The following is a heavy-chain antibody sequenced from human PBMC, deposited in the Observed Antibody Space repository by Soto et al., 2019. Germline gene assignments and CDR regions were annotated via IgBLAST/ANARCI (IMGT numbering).Heavy chain of an antibody. J-gene: IGHJ4*02. V-gene: IGHV1-8*01. CDR2: MNPNSGNT. CDR3: ARALVYDSSGWPRDY. Sequence: ASVKVSCEASGYTFTSHDINWVRQATGQGLEWMGWMNPNSGNTGYAQKFRGRVTMTRNTSISTAYMELSSLRSEDTAVYYCARALVYDSSGWPRDYWGQGTLVTVSS. CDR1: GYTFTSHD. D-gene: IGHD3-22*01.